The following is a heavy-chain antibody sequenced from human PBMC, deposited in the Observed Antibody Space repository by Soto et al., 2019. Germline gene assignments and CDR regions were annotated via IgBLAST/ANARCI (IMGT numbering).Heavy chain of an antibody. CDR2: INPNSGGT. CDR1: GYSLTELS. J-gene: IGHJ3*02. V-gene: IGHV1-2*02. CDR3: AREGIVVVPAARDAFDI. D-gene: IGHD2-2*01. Sequence: ASVKVSCKVSGYSLTELSIHWVRQAPGEGLEWMGWINPNSGGTNYAQKFQGRVTMTRDTSISTAYMELSRLRSDDTAVYYCAREGIVVVPAARDAFDIWGQGTMVTVSS.